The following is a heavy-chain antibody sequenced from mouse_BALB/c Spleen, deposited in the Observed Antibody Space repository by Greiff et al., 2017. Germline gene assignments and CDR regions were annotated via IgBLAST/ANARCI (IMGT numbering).Heavy chain of an antibody. CDR1: GFTFSSYA. V-gene: IGHV5-9-4*01. J-gene: IGHJ4*01. CDR2: ISSGGSYT. D-gene: IGHD1-1*01. Sequence: DVMLVESGGGLVKPGGSLKLSCAASGFTFSSYAMSWVRQSPEKRLEWVAEISSGGSYTYYPDTVTGRFTISRDNAKNTLYLEMSSLRSEDTAMYYCARSTTVVAPYYAMDYWGQGTSVTVSS. CDR3: ARSTTVVAPYYAMDY.